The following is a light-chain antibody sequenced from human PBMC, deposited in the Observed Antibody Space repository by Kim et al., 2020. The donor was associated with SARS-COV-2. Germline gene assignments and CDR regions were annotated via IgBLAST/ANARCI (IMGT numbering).Light chain of an antibody. CDR3: QTWDTSTVV. Sequence: SYELTQPPSVSVSPGQTAAITCSGEKLGYKYTYWYQQQAGQSPVLVIYEDIKWPSGIPERFSGSNSGNTATLTISGTQAIDEADYYCQTWDTSTVVFGGGTQLTVL. V-gene: IGLV3-1*01. CDR1: KLGYKY. CDR2: EDI. J-gene: IGLJ2*01.